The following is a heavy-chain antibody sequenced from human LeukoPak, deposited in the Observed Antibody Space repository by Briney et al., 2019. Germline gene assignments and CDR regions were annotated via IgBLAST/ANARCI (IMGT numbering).Heavy chain of an antibody. V-gene: IGHV1-2*02. Sequence: ASVKVSCKASGYTFTGYYMHWVRQAPGQGLEWMGWINPNSGGTNYAQKFQGRVTMTRDTSISTAYVELSRLRSDDTAVYYCAREVLRSVTMVWGVMGYWGQGTLVTVSS. CDR1: GYTFTGYY. CDR2: INPNSGGT. D-gene: IGHD3-10*01. J-gene: IGHJ4*02. CDR3: AREVLRSVTMVWGVMGY.